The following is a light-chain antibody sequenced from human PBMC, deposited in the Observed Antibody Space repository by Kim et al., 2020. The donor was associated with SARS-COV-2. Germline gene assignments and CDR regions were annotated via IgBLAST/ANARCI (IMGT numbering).Light chain of an antibody. Sequence: LSPGERATLSCRASQNVGYFLAWYQQKPGQGPRLLIYDTSIRAAGIPARFSGSASGTDFTLTISSLEPEDFGVYYCQQRRNWPRTFGRGTKVDIK. J-gene: IGKJ1*01. CDR2: DTS. CDR3: QQRRNWPRT. CDR1: QNVGYF. V-gene: IGKV3-11*01.